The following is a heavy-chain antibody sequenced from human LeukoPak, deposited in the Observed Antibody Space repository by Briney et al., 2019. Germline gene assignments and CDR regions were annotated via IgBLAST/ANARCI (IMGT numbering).Heavy chain of an antibody. Sequence: PGGSLRLSCAASGFTFSSYSMNWVRQAPGKGLEWVSYISSRSSYIYYADSVKGRFTISRDNSKNTLYLQMNSLRAEDTAVYYCARDQETEYSSGWSTFDYWGQGTLVTVSS. V-gene: IGHV3-21*01. CDR1: GFTFSSYS. CDR3: ARDQETEYSSGWSTFDY. CDR2: ISSRSSYI. D-gene: IGHD6-19*01. J-gene: IGHJ4*02.